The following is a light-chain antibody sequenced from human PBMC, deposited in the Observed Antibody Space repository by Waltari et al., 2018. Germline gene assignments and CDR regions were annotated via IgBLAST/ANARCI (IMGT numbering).Light chain of an antibody. V-gene: IGLV2-23*02. Sequence: QSALTQPASVSGSPGQSITISCTGTSSDVRSYNLVSWYQQHPGKAPKRMIYEVSKRPSGVSNRFSGSKSGNTASLTISGLQAEDEADYYCCSYAGSSTFHVVFGGGTKLTVL. CDR1: SSDVRSYNL. CDR2: EVS. J-gene: IGLJ2*01. CDR3: CSYAGSSTFHVV.